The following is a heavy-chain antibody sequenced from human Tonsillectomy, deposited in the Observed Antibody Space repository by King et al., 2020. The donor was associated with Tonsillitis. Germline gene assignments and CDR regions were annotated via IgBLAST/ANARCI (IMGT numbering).Heavy chain of an antibody. V-gene: IGHV1-69*10. J-gene: IGHJ1*01. CDR3: ARGAAAGSYRGLQL. D-gene: IGHD1-26*01. Sequence: RQAPVQGLEWMGGIIPILDITNNAQKFQGRVTITADKSTSTAYMEMSSLISDDTAVYYCARGAAAGSYRGLQLWGQGTRLTFS. CDR2: IIPILDIT.